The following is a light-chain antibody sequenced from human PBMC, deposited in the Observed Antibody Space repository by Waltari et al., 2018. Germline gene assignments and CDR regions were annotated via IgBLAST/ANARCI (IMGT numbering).Light chain of an antibody. CDR1: QSVTSY. V-gene: IGKV3-11*01. CDR3: QQRSNWPLT. Sequence: EIVLTQSPATLSLSPGERATLPCRASQSVTSYLAWYQQKPGQAPRLLIYDASNRATGIPARFSGSGSGTDFTLTISSLEPEDFAVYSCQQRSNWPLTFGGGTKVEIK. CDR2: DAS. J-gene: IGKJ4*01.